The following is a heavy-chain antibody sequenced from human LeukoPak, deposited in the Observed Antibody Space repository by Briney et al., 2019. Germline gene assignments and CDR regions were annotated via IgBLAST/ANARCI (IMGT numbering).Heavy chain of an antibody. CDR1: GGSISSGGYY. CDR2: IYYSGST. V-gene: IGHV4-31*03. Sequence: SQTLSLTCTVSGGSISSGGYYWSWIRQHPGKGLEWIGYIYYSGSTNYNPSLKSRVTISVDTSKNQFSLKLSSVTAADTAVYYCARVWVRSYWYFDLWGRGTLVTVSS. J-gene: IGHJ2*01. CDR3: ARVWVRSYWYFDL. D-gene: IGHD5-12*01.